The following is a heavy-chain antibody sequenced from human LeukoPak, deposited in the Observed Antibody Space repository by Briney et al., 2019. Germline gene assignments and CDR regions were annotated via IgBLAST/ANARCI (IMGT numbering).Heavy chain of an antibody. CDR1: GFTFSSYW. CDR2: IKSDGSNT. Sequence: GGSLRLSCAASGFTFSSYWMHWVRQAPGKGLVWVSRIKSDGSNTNYADSVKVRFTNSRDNAKNTLYLQMNSLRAEDTAVYYCARAILTPGGATVTRYFDYWGQGTLVTVSS. D-gene: IGHD4-17*01. J-gene: IGHJ4*02. V-gene: IGHV3-74*01. CDR3: ARAILTPGGATVTRYFDY.